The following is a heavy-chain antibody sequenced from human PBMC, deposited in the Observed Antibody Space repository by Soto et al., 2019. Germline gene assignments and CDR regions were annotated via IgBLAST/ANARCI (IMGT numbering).Heavy chain of an antibody. V-gene: IGHV4-39*01. J-gene: IGHJ4*02. CDR1: GGSISSSSYY. Sequence: QLQLQESGPGLVKPSETLSLTCTVSGGSISSSSYYWGWIRQPPGKGLEWIGSIYYSGSTYYNPSLNSRATISADTSENLFSLKLSSVTAADTAVYYCARHTPAISISDHWGQGTLVTVSS. CDR3: ARHTPAISISDH. D-gene: IGHD2-15*01. CDR2: IYYSGST.